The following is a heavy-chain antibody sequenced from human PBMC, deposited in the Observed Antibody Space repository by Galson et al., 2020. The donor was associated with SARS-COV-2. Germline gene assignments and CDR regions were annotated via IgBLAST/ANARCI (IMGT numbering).Heavy chain of an antibody. Sequence: GGSLRLSCAGSGFTFNHYVMTWARQAPGKGLEWVSSISAGATYVYYADSVRGRFYISRDNTKNSLYLQMSSLRADDTAVYYCVRAIGSWSKVDYLDSWGQGTLVTVSS. CDR1: GFTFNHYV. V-gene: IGHV3-21*01. CDR3: VRAIGSWSKVDYLDS. CDR2: ISAGATYV. J-gene: IGHJ4*02. D-gene: IGHD6-13*01.